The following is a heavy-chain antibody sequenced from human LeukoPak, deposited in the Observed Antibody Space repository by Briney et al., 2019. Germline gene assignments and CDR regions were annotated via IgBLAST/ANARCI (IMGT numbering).Heavy chain of an antibody. Sequence: GAPVKVPCKASGYTFTGYYMHWVRQAPGQGLEWMGWINPNSGGTNYAQKFQGRVTMTRDTSISTAYMELSRLRSDDTAVYYCARGVLEWLFYCDYWGQGTLVTVSS. J-gene: IGHJ4*02. CDR3: ARGVLEWLFYCDY. CDR1: GYTFTGYY. D-gene: IGHD3-3*01. V-gene: IGHV1-2*02. CDR2: INPNSGGT.